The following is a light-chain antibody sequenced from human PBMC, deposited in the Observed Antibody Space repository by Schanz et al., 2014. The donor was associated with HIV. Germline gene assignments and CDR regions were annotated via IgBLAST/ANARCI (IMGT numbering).Light chain of an antibody. CDR3: QQYDTFPYT. Sequence: DIQMTQSPSTLSASVGDTVTIACRTSQDIRPRLAWYQQKPGKAPNLLISKISALGGGVPARFSGRGSGTEFTLTIDNLDPDDFAIYYCQQYDTFPYTFGQGTKLDIQ. J-gene: IGKJ2*01. CDR1: QDIRPR. V-gene: IGKV1-5*03. CDR2: KIS.